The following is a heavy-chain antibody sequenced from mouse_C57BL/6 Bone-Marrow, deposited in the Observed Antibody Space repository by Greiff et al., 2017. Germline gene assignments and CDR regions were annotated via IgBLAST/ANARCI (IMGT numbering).Heavy chain of an antibody. CDR2: ISDGGSYT. Sequence: EVKLVESGGGLVKPGGSLKLSCAASGFTFSSYAMSWVRQTPEKRLEWVATISDGGSYTYYPDNVKGRFTISRDNAKNNLYLQMSHLKSEDTAMYYCAIDSNWPDMDYWGQGTSVTVSS. J-gene: IGHJ4*01. V-gene: IGHV5-4*01. CDR1: GFTFSSYA. CDR3: AIDSNWPDMDY. D-gene: IGHD2-5*01.